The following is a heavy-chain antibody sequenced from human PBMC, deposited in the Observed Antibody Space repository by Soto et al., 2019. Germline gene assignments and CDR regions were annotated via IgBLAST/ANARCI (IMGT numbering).Heavy chain of an antibody. V-gene: IGHV6-1*01. CDR2: TYYRSKWYN. CDR1: GAIASNKSAA. D-gene: IGHD1-26*01. Sequence: SQTLTLPCAISGAIASNKSAAWNWIRPSPSRGLEWLGRTYYRSKWYNDYAVSVKSRITINPDTSRNQFSLQLNSVTPEDTAVYYCARDPGGIVGAPFDYWGQGTLVTVAS. J-gene: IGHJ4*02. CDR3: ARDPGGIVGAPFDY.